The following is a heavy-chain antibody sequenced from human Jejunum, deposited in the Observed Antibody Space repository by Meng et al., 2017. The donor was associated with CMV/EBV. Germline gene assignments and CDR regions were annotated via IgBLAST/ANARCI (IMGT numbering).Heavy chain of an antibody. J-gene: IGHJ4*02. CDR2: INPKFGGT. Sequence: SGYTLTDNCIHWVRQAPGQGLEWVGWINPKFGGTTFAQNFQGRVTMTRDTSISTAYMELISLRSDDTAVYYCVVCSVGSCSDSFDFWGQGTLVTVSS. D-gene: IGHD2-15*01. CDR3: VVCSVGSCSDSFDF. CDR1: GYTLTDNC. V-gene: IGHV1-2*02.